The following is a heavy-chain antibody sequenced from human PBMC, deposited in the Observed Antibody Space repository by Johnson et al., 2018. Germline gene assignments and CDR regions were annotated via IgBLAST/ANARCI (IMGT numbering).Heavy chain of an antibody. J-gene: IGHJ6*03. Sequence: QVQLQESGGGLAKPGGSXRLSCTGSGFIFSDYYMTWIRQAPGKGLECVSFISGGGDSIYYADSVKGRFTISRDNAKNSLYLQMNSLRVEDSAVYYCARDAGTKGYYYLDVWGKGTTVTVSS. CDR2: ISGGGDSI. CDR1: GFIFSDYY. V-gene: IGHV3-11*04. CDR3: ARDAGTKGYYYLDV.